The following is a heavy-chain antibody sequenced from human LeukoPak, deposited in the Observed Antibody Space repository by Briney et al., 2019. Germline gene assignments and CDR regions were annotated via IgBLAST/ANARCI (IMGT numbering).Heavy chain of an antibody. J-gene: IGHJ3*02. CDR1: GFTFSSYW. Sequence: GGTLTLSCAASGFTFSSYWMSWVRQAPGKGLEWVANIKQDVSEKYYVDSVKGRFTISRDNSKNILYLQMNSLRAEDTAVYYCAKAFREFGSSSYSSFDIWGQGTLVTVSS. V-gene: IGHV3-7*05. D-gene: IGHD3-10*01. CDR2: IKQDVSEK. CDR3: AKAFREFGSSSYSSFDI.